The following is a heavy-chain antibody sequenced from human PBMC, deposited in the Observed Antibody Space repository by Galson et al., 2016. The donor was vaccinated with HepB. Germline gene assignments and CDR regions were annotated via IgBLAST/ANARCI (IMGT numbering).Heavy chain of an antibody. Sequence: SLRLSCAASGFVFSKFGLSWVRQAPGKGLEWVASISTRRTTYYSDSVQGRFTISRDNSNNTLYLQMNGLRAEDTAVYYCAKERLVRRIFDHWGQGTLLTVSS. CDR2: ISTRRTT. CDR1: GFVFSKFG. D-gene: IGHD1-1*01. CDR3: AKERLVRRIFDH. J-gene: IGHJ4*02. V-gene: IGHV3-23*01.